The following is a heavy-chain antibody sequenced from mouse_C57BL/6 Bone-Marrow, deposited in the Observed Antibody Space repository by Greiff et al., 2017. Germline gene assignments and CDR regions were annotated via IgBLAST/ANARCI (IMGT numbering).Heavy chain of an antibody. V-gene: IGHV3-6*01. J-gene: IGHJ3*01. CDR3: ESGAYYGNYAWFAY. CDR1: GYSITSGYY. CDR2: ISYDGSN. Sequence: EVKLQESGPGLVKPSQSLSLTCSVSGYSITSGYYWNWIRQFPGNKLEWMGYISYDGSNNYNPSLKNRISITRDTSKNQFFLKLNTVTTEDTAAYDGESGAYYGNYAWFAYWGQGTLVTVS. D-gene: IGHD2-10*01.